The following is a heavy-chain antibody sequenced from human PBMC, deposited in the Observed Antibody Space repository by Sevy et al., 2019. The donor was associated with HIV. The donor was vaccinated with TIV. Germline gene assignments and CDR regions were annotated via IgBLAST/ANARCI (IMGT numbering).Heavy chain of an antibody. CDR2: IYWDDDK. CDR3: ALTYYYDSSGPRDAFDI. J-gene: IGHJ3*02. D-gene: IGHD3-22*01. CDR1: GFSLSTSGVG. V-gene: IGHV2-5*02. Sequence: SGPTLVNPTQTLTLTCTFSGFSLSTSGVGVGWIRQPPGKALEWLALIYWDDDKRYSQSLKSRLTITKDTSKNQVVLTMTNMDPVDTAEYYCALTYYYDSSGPRDAFDIWGQGTMVTVSS.